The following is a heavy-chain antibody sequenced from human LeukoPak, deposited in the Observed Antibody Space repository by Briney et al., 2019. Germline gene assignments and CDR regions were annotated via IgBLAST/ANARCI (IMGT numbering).Heavy chain of an antibody. CDR3: ARGAGYSSSWYWSDYYYGMDV. V-gene: IGHV1-69*13. D-gene: IGHD6-13*01. CDR1: GGTFSSYA. CDR2: IIPIFGTA. J-gene: IGHJ6*02. Sequence: SVKVSCKASGGTFSSYAISWVRQAPGQGLEWMGGIIPIFGTANYAQKFQGRVTITADESTSTAYMELSSLRSEDTAVYYCARGAGYSSSWYWSDYYYGMDVWGQGTTVTVSS.